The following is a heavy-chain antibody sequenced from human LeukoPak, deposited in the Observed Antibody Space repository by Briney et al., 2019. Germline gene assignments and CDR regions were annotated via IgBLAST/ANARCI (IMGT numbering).Heavy chain of an antibody. CDR1: DGSISSYY. Sequence: PSETLSLTCTVSDGSISSYYWSWIRQSPGKGLEWIGYIDYSGSTNYNPSLKSRLSISVDTSKNQFSLKLTSVTASDTAVYYCARATGATGRFDYWGQGTLVTVSS. CDR3: ARATGATGRFDY. D-gene: IGHD1-26*01. CDR2: IDYSGST. V-gene: IGHV4-59*01. J-gene: IGHJ4*02.